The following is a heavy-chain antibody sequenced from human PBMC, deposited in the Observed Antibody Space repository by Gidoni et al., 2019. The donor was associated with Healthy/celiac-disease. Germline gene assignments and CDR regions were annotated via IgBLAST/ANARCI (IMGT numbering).Heavy chain of an antibody. D-gene: IGHD3-10*01. J-gene: IGHJ6*02. Sequence: QVQLVESRGGVVQPGRSLRLSCAASGFTFSSYGMHWVRQAPGKGLEWVAVISYDGSNKYYADSVKGRFTISRDNSKNTLYLQMNSLRAEDTAVYYCAKDRRYQFYYGSGTPMDVWGQGTTVTVSS. V-gene: IGHV3-30*18. CDR3: AKDRRYQFYYGSGTPMDV. CDR1: GFTFSSYG. CDR2: ISYDGSNK.